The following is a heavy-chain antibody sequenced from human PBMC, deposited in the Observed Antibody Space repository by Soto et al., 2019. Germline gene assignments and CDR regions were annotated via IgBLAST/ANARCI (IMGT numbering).Heavy chain of an antibody. CDR1: GGSISGRGYY. Sequence: VYLTCTVSGGSISGRGYYWAWIRQPPGKGLEWIGSIYFSGSIYDSPSLKSRITISVDTAKNQFSLKLNSVTAADTAVYYCASHEWSTHHCGLHVWGPGPSVNVSS. V-gene: IGHV4-39*01. D-gene: IGHD3-3*01. CDR3: ASHEWSTHHCGLHV. J-gene: IGHJ6*02. CDR2: IYFSGSI.